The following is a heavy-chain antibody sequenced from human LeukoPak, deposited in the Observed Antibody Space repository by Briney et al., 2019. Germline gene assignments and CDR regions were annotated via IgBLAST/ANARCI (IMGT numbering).Heavy chain of an antibody. Sequence: ASVKVSCKASGGTFSSYAISWVRQAPGQGLEWMGGIIPIFGTANYAQKFQGRVTITADEATSTAYMELSSLRSEDTAVYYCASLQYGDYLGLWGQGTLVTVSS. CDR3: ASLQYGDYLGL. D-gene: IGHD4-17*01. CDR2: IIPIFGTA. V-gene: IGHV1-69*13. J-gene: IGHJ4*02. CDR1: GGTFSSYA.